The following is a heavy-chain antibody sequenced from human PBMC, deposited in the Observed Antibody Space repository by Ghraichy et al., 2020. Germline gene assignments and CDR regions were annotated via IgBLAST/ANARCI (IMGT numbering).Heavy chain of an antibody. CDR1: GFTFGHYW. CDR2: IKQGGSEDASEI. Sequence: GGSRRLSCVGFGFTFGHYWMSWVRQAPGKGLEWVACIKQGGSEDASEIYYVDSVKGRFTISRDNAKNSLFLQMNSLRADDTAIYYCSRARLYETSDYYQDYWGQGTLVTVSS. V-gene: IGHV3-7*01. J-gene: IGHJ4*02. D-gene: IGHD3-22*01. CDR3: SRARLYETSDYYQDY.